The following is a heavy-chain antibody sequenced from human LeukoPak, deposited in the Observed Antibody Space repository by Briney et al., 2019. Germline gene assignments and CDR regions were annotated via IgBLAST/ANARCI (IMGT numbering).Heavy chain of an antibody. CDR3: ARTFWTFGELLGYFDY. J-gene: IGHJ4*02. Sequence: GASVKVSCKASGGTFSSYAISWVRQAPGQGLEWMGGIIPIFGTANYAQKFQGRVTITADKSTSTAYMELSSLRSEDTAVYYCARTFWTFGELLGYFDYWGQGTLVTVSS. V-gene: IGHV1-69*06. CDR2: IIPIFGTA. CDR1: GGTFSSYA. D-gene: IGHD3-10*01.